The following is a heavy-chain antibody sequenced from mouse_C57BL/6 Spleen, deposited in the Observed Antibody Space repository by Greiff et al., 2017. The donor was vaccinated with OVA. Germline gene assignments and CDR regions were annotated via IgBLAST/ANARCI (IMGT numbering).Heavy chain of an antibody. CDR2: IYPGDGDT. V-gene: IGHV1-80*01. CDR1: GYAFSSYW. D-gene: IGHD2-1*01. J-gene: IGHJ4*01. Sequence: QVHVKQSGAELVKPGASVKISCKASGYAFSSYWMNWVKQRPGKGLEWIGQIYPGDGDTNYNGKFKGKATLTADKSSSTAYMQLSSLTSEDSAVYFCARVTSLLWDYWGQGTSVTVSS. CDR3: ARVTSLLWDY.